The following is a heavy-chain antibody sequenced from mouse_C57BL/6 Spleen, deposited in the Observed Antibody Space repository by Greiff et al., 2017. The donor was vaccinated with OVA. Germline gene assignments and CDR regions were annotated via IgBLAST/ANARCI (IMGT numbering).Heavy chain of an antibody. V-gene: IGHV3-1*01. CDR3: ARGDYYGSSEGDYAMDY. D-gene: IGHD1-1*01. Sequence: EVQLKQSGPGMVKPSQSLSLTCTVTGYSITSGHDWHWIRHFPGNKLEWMGYISYSGSTNYNPSLKSRISITHDTSKNHFFLKLNSVTTEDTATYYCARGDYYGSSEGDYAMDYWGQGTSVTVSS. J-gene: IGHJ4*01. CDR2: ISYSGST. CDR1: GYSITSGHD.